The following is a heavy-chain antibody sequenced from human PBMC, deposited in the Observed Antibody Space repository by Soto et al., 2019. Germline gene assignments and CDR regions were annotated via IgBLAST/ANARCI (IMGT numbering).Heavy chain of an antibody. CDR1: GGTFSSYA. CDR3: ARDQGTAADHYGMDV. Sequence: SVKVSCKASGGTFSSYAISWVRQAPGQGLEWMGGIIPIFGTANYAQRFQGRVTITADKSTSTAYMELSSLRSEDTAVYYCARDQGTAADHYGMDVWGQGTTVTVSS. J-gene: IGHJ6*02. CDR2: IIPIFGTA. D-gene: IGHD6-13*01. V-gene: IGHV1-69*06.